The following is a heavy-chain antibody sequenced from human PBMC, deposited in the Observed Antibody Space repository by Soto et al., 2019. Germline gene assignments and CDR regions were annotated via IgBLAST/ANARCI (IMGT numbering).Heavy chain of an antibody. CDR2: IKEDGSEK. D-gene: IGHD1-1*01. J-gene: IGHJ6*02. Sequence: PGGSLRLSCAASGFTFNNYWMTWVRQAPEKGLEWVATIKEDGSEKHYVYSVKGRFTISRDDAKNSLYLQMNRLRAGDTAVYYCAREKPPEYKNAFTYGLDVWGQGTTVTVSS. CDR1: GFTFNNYW. CDR3: AREKPPEYKNAFTYGLDV. V-gene: IGHV3-7*03.